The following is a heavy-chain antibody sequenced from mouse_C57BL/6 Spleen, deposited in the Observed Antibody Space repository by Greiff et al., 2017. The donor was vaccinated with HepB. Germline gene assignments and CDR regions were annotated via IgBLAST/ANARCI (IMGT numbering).Heavy chain of an antibody. Sequence: QVQLQQSGAELVKPGASVKLSCKASGYTFTSYWMHWVKQRPGQGLEWIGMIHPNSGSTNYNEKFKSKATLTVDKSSSTAYMQLSSLTSEDSAVYYCARSPFTTVVAGGYWGQGTTLTVSS. V-gene: IGHV1-64*01. CDR3: ARSPFTTVVAGGY. CDR1: GYTFTSYW. CDR2: IHPNSGST. D-gene: IGHD1-1*01. J-gene: IGHJ2*01.